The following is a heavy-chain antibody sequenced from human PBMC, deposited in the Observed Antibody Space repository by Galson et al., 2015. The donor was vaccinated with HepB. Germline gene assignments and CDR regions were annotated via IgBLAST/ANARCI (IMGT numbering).Heavy chain of an antibody. CDR2: ISQSGTYT. CDR1: GFTFSDYY. Sequence: SLRLSCAASGFTFSDYYMSWIRQAPGKGLEWISYISQSGTYTNYADSVKGRITISRDNARNSLYLQLHSLRAEDTAVYYCARVADVDYGDHSHFDYWGQGAQVTVS. CDR3: ARVADVDYGDHSHFDY. D-gene: IGHD4-17*01. V-gene: IGHV3-11*06. J-gene: IGHJ4*02.